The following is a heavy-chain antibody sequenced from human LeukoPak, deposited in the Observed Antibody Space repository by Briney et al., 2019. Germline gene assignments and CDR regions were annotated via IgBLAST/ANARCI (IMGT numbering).Heavy chain of an antibody. V-gene: IGHV3-7*01. Sequence: LPGGSLRLSCAASGFTFNRSGLNWVRQAPGRGLEWVANMDPSGSQKLYVDSVKGRFTISKDNPGTSLYLEMNSLRTEDTAIYYCAIWASGNYWGQGTLVTVSS. CDR1: GFTFNRSG. J-gene: IGHJ4*02. CDR2: MDPSGSQK. CDR3: AIWASGNY. D-gene: IGHD3-10*01.